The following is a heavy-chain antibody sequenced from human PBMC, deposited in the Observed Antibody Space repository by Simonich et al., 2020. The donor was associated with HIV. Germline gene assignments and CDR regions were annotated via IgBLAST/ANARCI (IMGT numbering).Heavy chain of an antibody. D-gene: IGHD4-17*01. V-gene: IGHV4-34*01. Sequence: QVQLQQWGAGLLKPSETLSLTCAVYGGSFSGYYWSWIRQPPGKGLGWIGEINHSGSTNHNPSLKGRVTISVDTSKNQFSLKLSSVTAADTAVYYCARRHPTTVTTPYFDYWGQGTLVTVSS. J-gene: IGHJ4*02. CDR3: ARRHPTTVTTPYFDY. CDR1: GGSFSGYY. CDR2: INHSGST.